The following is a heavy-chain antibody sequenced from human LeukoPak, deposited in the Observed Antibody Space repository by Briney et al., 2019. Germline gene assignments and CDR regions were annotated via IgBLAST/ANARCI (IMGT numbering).Heavy chain of an antibody. CDR2: MSISGDRI. V-gene: IGHV3-23*01. CDR3: ARGPGYSSGWYVLSVDY. Sequence: PGGSLRLSCAASGFTFSSHAMSWVRQAPGKGLEWVSAMSISGDRILYADSVKGRFTISRDNSKSTLYLQMNSLRAEDTAVYYCARGPGYSSGWYVLSVDYWGQGTLVTVSS. CDR1: GFTFSSHA. J-gene: IGHJ4*02. D-gene: IGHD6-19*01.